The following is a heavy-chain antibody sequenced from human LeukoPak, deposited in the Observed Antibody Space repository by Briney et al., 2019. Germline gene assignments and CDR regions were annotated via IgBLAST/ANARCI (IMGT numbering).Heavy chain of an antibody. Sequence: SETLSLTCTVSGGSISCSSYYWGWIRQPPGKGLEWIGSIYYSGSTYYNPSLKSRVTISVDTSKNQFSLKLSSVTAADTAVYYCARHSGPAAIFRAFDYWGQGTLVTVSS. CDR2: IYYSGST. CDR3: ARHSGPAAIFRAFDY. CDR1: GGSISCSSYY. D-gene: IGHD2-2*02. V-gene: IGHV4-39*01. J-gene: IGHJ4*02.